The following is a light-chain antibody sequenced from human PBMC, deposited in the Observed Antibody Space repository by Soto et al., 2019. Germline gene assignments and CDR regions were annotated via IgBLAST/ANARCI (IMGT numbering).Light chain of an antibody. Sequence: DIQMTQSPATLSASVGDRVTITCQASQYISSWLAWYQQKPGKAPKLLIYKASTLKSGVPSRFSGSGSGTEFTLTISSLQPDDFATYYCQHYNSYSEAFGQGTKVDI. CDR1: QYISSW. J-gene: IGKJ1*01. CDR2: KAS. CDR3: QHYNSYSEA. V-gene: IGKV1-5*03.